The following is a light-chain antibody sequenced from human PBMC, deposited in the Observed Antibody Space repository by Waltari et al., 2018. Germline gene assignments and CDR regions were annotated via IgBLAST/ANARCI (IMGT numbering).Light chain of an antibody. CDR1: QSVSSSY. Sequence: EIVLTQSPGTLSLSPGERATLSCRASQSVSSSYLAWYQQKPGQAPRLLIYGASSRATGIPDRFSGSGSGTDFTLTISRLEPEDFALYYCQQYDNSPYTFGQGTKLEIK. V-gene: IGKV3-20*01. CDR2: GAS. CDR3: QQYDNSPYT. J-gene: IGKJ2*01.